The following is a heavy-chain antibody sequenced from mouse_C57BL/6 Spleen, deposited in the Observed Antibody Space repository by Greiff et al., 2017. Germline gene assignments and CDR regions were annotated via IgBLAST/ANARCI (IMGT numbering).Heavy chain of an antibody. Sequence: QVQLQQSGPELVKPGASVKISCKASGYAFSSSWMNWVKQRPGKGLEWIGRIYPGDGDTNYNGNFKGKATLTADKSSSTAYMQLSSLTSEDSAVYVCARAYAMDYWGQGTSVTVSS. J-gene: IGHJ4*01. CDR2: IYPGDGDT. V-gene: IGHV1-82*01. CDR3: ARAYAMDY. CDR1: GYAFSSSW.